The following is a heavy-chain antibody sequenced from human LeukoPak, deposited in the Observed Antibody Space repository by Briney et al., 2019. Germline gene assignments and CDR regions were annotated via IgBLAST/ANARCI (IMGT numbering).Heavy chain of an antibody. CDR3: ARVLAVASKLDAFDI. J-gene: IGHJ3*02. Sequence: GGSLRLSCAASGFTFSSYWMSWVRQAPGKGLEGVANIKQDGSEKYYVDSVKGRFTIPRDNAKNSLYLQMNSLRAEDTAVYYCARVLAVASKLDAFDIWGQGAMVTVSS. V-gene: IGHV3-7*01. CDR1: GFTFSSYW. CDR2: IKQDGSEK. D-gene: IGHD6-19*01.